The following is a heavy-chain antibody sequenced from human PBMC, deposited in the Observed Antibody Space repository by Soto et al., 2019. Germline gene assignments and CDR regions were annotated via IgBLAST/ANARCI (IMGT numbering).Heavy chain of an antibody. V-gene: IGHV3-23*01. CDR2: ITGSSSNL. J-gene: IGHJ4*02. Sequence: EVQLLESGGGLEQPGGSLRLSWPPLGFPFRDYAMSWVRQAPGKGLEWVTTITGSSSNLYYSDSVKGRFAISRDNSKNTLHLQMDSLTAEDTAVYYCAKGGAVYGLLTHDYWGQGTLVTVSS. D-gene: IGHD3-9*01. CDR1: GFPFRDYA. CDR3: AKGGAVYGLLTHDY.